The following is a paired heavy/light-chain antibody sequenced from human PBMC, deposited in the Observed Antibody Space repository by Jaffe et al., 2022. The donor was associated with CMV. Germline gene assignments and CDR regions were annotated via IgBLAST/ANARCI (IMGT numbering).Light chain of an antibody. CDR1: QNVLYRSNNKNY. CDR3: HQYYSTPLT. V-gene: IGKV4-1*01. J-gene: IGKJ4*01. CDR2: WAS. Sequence: DIVMTQSPDSLAVSLGERATINCKSSQNVLYRSNNKNYFAWYQQKPGQPPKLLIYWASTRESGVPDRFSGSGSGTDFTLTISSLQAEDVAVYYCHQYYSTPLTFGGGTKVEIK.
Heavy chain of an antibody. J-gene: IGHJ5*02. CDR2: IYYDGSKK. CDR3: ARGAEVGTTERENWFDP. V-gene: IGHV3-33*01. CDR1: GFTFSNFG. D-gene: IGHD1-26*01. Sequence: VQLVESGGGVVQPGRSLRLSCAASGFTFSNFGMHWVRQAPGKGLEWVTLIYYDGSKKYYADSVKGRFTISRDNSENTLYLQMNSLRAEDTAMYYCARGAEVGTTERENWFDPWGQGTLVTVSS.